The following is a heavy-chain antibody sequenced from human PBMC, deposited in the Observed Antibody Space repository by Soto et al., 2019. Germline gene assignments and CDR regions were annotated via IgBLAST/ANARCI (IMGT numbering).Heavy chain of an antibody. J-gene: IGHJ4*02. Sequence: GGPLRLSCAASGFTFSACAMRWVRQAPGKGLVWLAVISYEGSNKHSTDTVKGRFTISREKSKNTLHLQMNSLRAQDTAVPYFARESVGGWLPSNLRREFDYWGQGTLVTVSS. CDR2: ISYEGSNK. CDR3: ARESVGGWLPSNLRREFDY. D-gene: IGHD6-19*01. V-gene: IGHV3-30-3*01. CDR1: GFTFSACA.